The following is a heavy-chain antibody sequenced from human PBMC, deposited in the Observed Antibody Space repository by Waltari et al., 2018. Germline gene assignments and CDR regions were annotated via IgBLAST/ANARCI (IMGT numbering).Heavy chain of an antibody. CDR3: ASSSGSYDAFDI. V-gene: IGHV4-39*01. CDR1: GGSISSRSYY. Sequence: QLQLQESGPGLVTPSETLSLTCTVSGGSISSRSYYWGWIRPPPGKGLEWIGSIYYSGSTYYNPSLKSRVTISVDTSKNQFSLKLSSVTAADTAVYYCASSSGSYDAFDIWGQGTMVTVSS. D-gene: IGHD1-26*01. CDR2: IYYSGST. J-gene: IGHJ3*02.